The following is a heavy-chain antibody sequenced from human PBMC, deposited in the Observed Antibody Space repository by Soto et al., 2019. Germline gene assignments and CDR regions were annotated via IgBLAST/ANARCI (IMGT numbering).Heavy chain of an antibody. D-gene: IGHD1-7*01. CDR3: ARGSITGTSNLGYYYYYYMDV. CDR2: IYYSGST. V-gene: IGHV4-59*01. Sequence: SETLSLTCTVSGGSISSYYWSWIRQPPGKGLEWIGYIYYSGSTNYNPSLKSRVTISVDTSKNQFSLKLSSVTAADTAVYYCARGSITGTSNLGYYYYYYMDVWGKGTTVTVSS. J-gene: IGHJ6*03. CDR1: GGSISSYY.